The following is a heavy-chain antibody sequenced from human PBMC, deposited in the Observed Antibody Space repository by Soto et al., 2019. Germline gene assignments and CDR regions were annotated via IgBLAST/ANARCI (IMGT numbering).Heavy chain of an antibody. CDR2: VYYSGST. V-gene: IGHV4-61*01. CDR1: GGSVSSSSYY. Sequence: SQTLSLTCTVSGGSVSSSSYYWGWIRQPPGKGLEWIGYVYYSGSTNYNPSLKSRVTISVDTSKNQFSLKLTSVTAADTAMYYCARGGRSAYYYYMGVWGKGTTVTVSS. CDR3: ARGGRSAYYYYMGV. J-gene: IGHJ6*03.